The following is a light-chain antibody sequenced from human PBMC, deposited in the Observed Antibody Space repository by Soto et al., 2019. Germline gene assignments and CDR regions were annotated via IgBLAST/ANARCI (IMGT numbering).Light chain of an antibody. CDR2: GAS. J-gene: IGKJ4*01. V-gene: IGKV3-15*01. CDR3: QQYNDWPPA. CDR1: QSVSSK. Sequence: ETVMTQSPATLSLSPGERATLSCRASQSVSSKLVWYQQKPGQAPRFLIYGASTRATGIPARFRGSGSGTEFTLYIDSLQSEDFAVYYCQQYNDWPPAFGGGTKVEIK.